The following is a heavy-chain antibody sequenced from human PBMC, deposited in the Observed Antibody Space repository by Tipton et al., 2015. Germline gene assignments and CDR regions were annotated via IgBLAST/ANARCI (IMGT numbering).Heavy chain of an antibody. CDR3: ARLEKDCSDNICFAFDP. CDR2: IYYSGST. Sequence: TLSLTCTVSGGSFSDYYWSWIRQSPGEGLEWIGYIYYSGSTNCNPSLRSRVAMSMDTSKNQFSLKLRSVTAADTAVYYCARLEKDCSDNICFAFDPWGQGTLVTVSS. V-gene: IGHV4-59*01. CDR1: GGSFSDYY. J-gene: IGHJ5*02. D-gene: IGHD2-2*01.